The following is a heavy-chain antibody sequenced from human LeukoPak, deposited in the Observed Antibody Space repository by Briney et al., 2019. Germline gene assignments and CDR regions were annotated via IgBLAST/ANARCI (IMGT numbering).Heavy chain of an antibody. J-gene: IGHJ6*03. D-gene: IGHD3-3*01. V-gene: IGHV4-30-2*01. CDR1: GGSISSGDYS. Sequence: SETLSLTCTVSGGSISSGDYSWSWIRLPPGKGLEWIGYIYHSGITVYNPSLKSRGTISIDRSKNQFSLKLSSVTAADTAVYYCAGEYYDFWSGYPYYYMDVWGKGTTVTVSS. CDR3: AGEYYDFWSGYPYYYMDV. CDR2: IYHSGIT.